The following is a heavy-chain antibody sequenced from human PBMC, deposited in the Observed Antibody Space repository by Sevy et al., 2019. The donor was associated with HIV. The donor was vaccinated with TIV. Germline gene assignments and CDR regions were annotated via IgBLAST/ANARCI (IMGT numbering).Heavy chain of an antibody. D-gene: IGHD6-19*01. Sequence: GGSLRLSCAASGFTFSSYWMSWVRQAPGKGLEWVANIKQDGSEKYYVDSVKGRLTISRDKVKNSLYLQMTSLRAEDKAVYYCAGFRGWYGNLSYFDYWGQGTLVTISS. CDR3: AGFRGWYGNLSYFDY. J-gene: IGHJ4*02. V-gene: IGHV3-7*01. CDR2: IKQDGSEK. CDR1: GFTFSSYW.